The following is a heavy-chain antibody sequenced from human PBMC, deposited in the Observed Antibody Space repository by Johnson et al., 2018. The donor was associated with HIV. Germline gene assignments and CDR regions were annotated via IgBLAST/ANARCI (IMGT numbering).Heavy chain of an antibody. CDR3: ARDDLDSGGLLMAFSV. J-gene: IGHJ3*01. V-gene: IGHV3-66*01. Sequence: EQLVESGGGLVQPGGSLRLSCAASGFTVSNNYMNWVRQTPGKGLEWVSVVHRDGTLYYADSVKGRFSLSRDNSKNTLYLQMNRLRVEDTAVYYCARDDLDSGGLLMAFSVWGQGTMVTVSS. D-gene: IGHD2-15*01. CDR1: GFTVSNNY. CDR2: VHRDGTL.